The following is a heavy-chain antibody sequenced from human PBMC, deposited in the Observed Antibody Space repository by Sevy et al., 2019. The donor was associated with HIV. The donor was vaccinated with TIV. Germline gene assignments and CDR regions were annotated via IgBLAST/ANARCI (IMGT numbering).Heavy chain of an antibody. CDR3: ARGAALYSSSIIEFDY. V-gene: IGHV1-8*01. CDR2: MNPNSGNT. CDR1: GYTFTSYD. Sequence: ASVKVSCKASGYTFTSYDINWVRQATGQGLEWMGWMNPNSGNTDHAVKFQGRVTMTRNTSISTAYMELSSLRSEDTAVYYCARGAALYSSSIIEFDYWGQGSLVTVSS. D-gene: IGHD6-6*01. J-gene: IGHJ4*02.